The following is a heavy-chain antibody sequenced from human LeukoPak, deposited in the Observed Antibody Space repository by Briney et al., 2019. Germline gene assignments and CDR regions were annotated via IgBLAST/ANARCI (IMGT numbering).Heavy chain of an antibody. CDR1: GGSVSSGSYY. D-gene: IGHD3-22*01. Sequence: PSETLSLTCTVSGGSVSSGSYYWSWIRQPPGKGLEWIGYIYYSGSTNYNPSLKSRVTISVDTSKNQFSLKLSSVTAADTAVYYCARAYYYDPPFNWFDPWGQGTLVTVSS. V-gene: IGHV4-61*01. J-gene: IGHJ5*02. CDR2: IYYSGST. CDR3: ARAYYYDPPFNWFDP.